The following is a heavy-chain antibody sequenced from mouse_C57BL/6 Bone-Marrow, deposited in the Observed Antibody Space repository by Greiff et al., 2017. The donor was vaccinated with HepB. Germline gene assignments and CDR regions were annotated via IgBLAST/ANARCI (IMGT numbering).Heavy chain of an antibody. V-gene: IGHV14-1*01. CDR1: GFNIKDYY. D-gene: IGHD1-1*01. CDR2: IDPEDGDT. J-gene: IGHJ4*01. Sequence: DVKLQESGAELVRPGASVKLSCTASGFNIKDYYMHWVKQRPEQGLEWIGRIDPEDGDTEYAPKFQGKATMTADTSSNTAYLQLSSLTSEDTAVYYCTKPYGSSYENYYAMDYCGQGTSVTVSS. CDR3: TKPYGSSYENYYAMDY.